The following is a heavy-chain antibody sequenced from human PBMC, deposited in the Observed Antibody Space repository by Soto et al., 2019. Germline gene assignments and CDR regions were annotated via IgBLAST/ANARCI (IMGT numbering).Heavy chain of an antibody. J-gene: IGHJ4*02. CDR2: ISATFGTT. Sequence: QVQLVQSGAEVKEPGSSVKVSCKASGGTFSSYTFTWVRQAPGQGLECMGGISATFGTTNYAQKFQGRITVTADKSTNTVYMELTNLRSDDTAVYYCAITTSGWGDLDYWGQGTLVTVTT. D-gene: IGHD6-19*01. V-gene: IGHV1-69*14. CDR3: AITTSGWGDLDY. CDR1: GGTFSSYT.